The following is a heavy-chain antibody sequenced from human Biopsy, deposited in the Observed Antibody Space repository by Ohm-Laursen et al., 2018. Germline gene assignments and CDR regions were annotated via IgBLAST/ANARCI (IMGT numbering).Heavy chain of an antibody. CDR2: ISGGGTI. Sequence: LRLSCAATGFSFSDYHMRWIRQAPGRRLEWVSYISGGGTIYYGDSMKGRVTISRDNAKNSLYLQMHSLRAEDTAVYYCARDTRWSPYSMDVWGQGTTVTVSS. CDR1: GFSFSDYH. J-gene: IGHJ6*02. D-gene: IGHD4-23*01. V-gene: IGHV3-11*01. CDR3: ARDTRWSPYSMDV.